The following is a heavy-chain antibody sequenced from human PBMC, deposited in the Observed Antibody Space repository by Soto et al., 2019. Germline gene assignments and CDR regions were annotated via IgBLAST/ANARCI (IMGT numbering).Heavy chain of an antibody. J-gene: IGHJ4*02. CDR3: TTDVWE. D-gene: IGHD1-26*01. V-gene: IGHV3-15*05. CDR1: GFSFSNGW. CDR2: IKSKTDGGTT. Sequence: EVQLVESGGGLVKPGGSLRLSCAASGFSFSNGWMSWVRQAPGKGLEWVGRIKSKTDGGTTDYAAPGKGRFTISRVDSNITRSLQMNSHKIADTAVYYFTTDVWEWGQGTLVTVSS.